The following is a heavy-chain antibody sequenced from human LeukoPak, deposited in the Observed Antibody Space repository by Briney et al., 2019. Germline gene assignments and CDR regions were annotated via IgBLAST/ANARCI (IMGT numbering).Heavy chain of an antibody. V-gene: IGHV4-61*01. Sequence: SETLSLTCTVSGGSVSSGSYYWSWIRQPPGKGLEWIGYIYYSGSTNYNPSLKSRVTISVDTSKNQFSLKLSSVTAADTAVYYCARKVGSSWSPFDYWGQGTLVTVSS. CDR1: GGSVSSGSYY. J-gene: IGHJ4*02. CDR2: IYYSGST. CDR3: ARKVGSSWSPFDY. D-gene: IGHD6-13*01.